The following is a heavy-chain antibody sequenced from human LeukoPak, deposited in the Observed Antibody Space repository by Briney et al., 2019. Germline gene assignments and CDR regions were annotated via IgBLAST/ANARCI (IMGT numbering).Heavy chain of an antibody. V-gene: IGHV4-30-4*07. Sequence: SETLSLTCAVSGGSISSVDYSWSWIRQPPGKGLEWIGYLYYSGSTYYNPSLKSRVTISVDTSKNHFSLRLSSVTAADTAVYYCARDQYYYGSGSYGLDYWGQGTLVTVSS. J-gene: IGHJ4*02. CDR2: LYYSGST. CDR1: GGSISSVDYS. D-gene: IGHD3-10*01. CDR3: ARDQYYYGSGSYGLDY.